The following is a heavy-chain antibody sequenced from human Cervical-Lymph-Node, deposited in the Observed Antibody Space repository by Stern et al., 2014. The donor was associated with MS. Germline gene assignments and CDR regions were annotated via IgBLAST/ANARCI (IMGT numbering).Heavy chain of an antibody. CDR2: LIPVSGNT. Sequence: VQLVESGAEVKKPGSSVRLSCKASGDTFTYRYLHWVRHAPGQALEWSGRLIPVSGNTDYAQKFQDRVNIARDASYTTAHMELSSLTSEDTAIYYCVAWSRGMDVWGQGTTVTVSS. V-gene: IGHV1-45*02. D-gene: IGHD2-8*02. J-gene: IGHJ6*02. CDR3: VAWSRGMDV. CDR1: GDTFTYRY.